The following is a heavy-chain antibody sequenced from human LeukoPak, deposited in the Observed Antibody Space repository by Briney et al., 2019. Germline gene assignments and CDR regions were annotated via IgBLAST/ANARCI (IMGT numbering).Heavy chain of an antibody. CDR3: AKDRYYGSGSPPEA. D-gene: IGHD3-10*01. CDR2: IRYEGSNK. V-gene: IGHV3-30*02. CDR1: GFIFSSYG. Sequence: GGSLRLSCAASGFIFSSYGMHWVRQAPGKGLEWVAFIRYEGSNKYYADSGKGRITISRDNSTTSLYLKMNSLGAEATAVYYCAKDRYYGSGSPPEAWGQGTMVTVSS. J-gene: IGHJ3*01.